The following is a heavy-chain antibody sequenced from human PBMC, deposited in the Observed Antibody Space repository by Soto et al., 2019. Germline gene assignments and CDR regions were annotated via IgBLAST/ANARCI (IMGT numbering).Heavy chain of an antibody. Sequence: PSETLSLTCAVSVGSFTSNNWWTWVRQPPGQGLEWLGEIYRTGSTNYNPSLKSRVTISLDKSISTAYLQWSSLKASDSATYYCARQGSNGAYVYYAMDVWGQGTTVTAP. CDR2: IYRTGST. J-gene: IGHJ6*02. D-gene: IGHD3-16*01. CDR3: ARQGSNGAYVYYAMDV. V-gene: IGHV4-4*02. CDR1: VGSFTSNNW.